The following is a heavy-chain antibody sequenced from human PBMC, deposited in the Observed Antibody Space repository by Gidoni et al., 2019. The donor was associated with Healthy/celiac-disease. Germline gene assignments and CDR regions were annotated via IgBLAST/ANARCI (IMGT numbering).Heavy chain of an antibody. V-gene: IGHV3-30*18. Sequence: QVQLVESGGGVVQPGRSLRLSCAASGFPFSSYGMHWVRQAPGKGLEWVAVISYDGSNKYYADSVKGRFTISRDNSKNTLYLQMNSLRAEDTAVYYCAKDKRDSSSWYGAFDIWGQGTMVTVSS. CDR1: GFPFSSYG. CDR2: ISYDGSNK. J-gene: IGHJ3*02. CDR3: AKDKRDSSSWYGAFDI. D-gene: IGHD6-13*01.